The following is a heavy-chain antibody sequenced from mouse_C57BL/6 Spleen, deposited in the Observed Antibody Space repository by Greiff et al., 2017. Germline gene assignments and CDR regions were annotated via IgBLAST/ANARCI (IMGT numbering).Heavy chain of an antibody. CDR1: GYTFTGYW. D-gene: IGHD2-4*01. J-gene: IGHJ2*01. CDR3: AREDDYDDGRYYFDY. V-gene: IGHV1-9*01. CDR2: ILPGSGST. Sequence: VQLQQSGAELMKPGASVKLSCKATGYTFTGYWIEWVKQRPGHGLEWIGEILPGSGSTNYNEKFKGKATFTADTSSNTAYMQLRSLTTEGSAIYYCAREDDYDDGRYYFDYWGQGTTLTVSS.